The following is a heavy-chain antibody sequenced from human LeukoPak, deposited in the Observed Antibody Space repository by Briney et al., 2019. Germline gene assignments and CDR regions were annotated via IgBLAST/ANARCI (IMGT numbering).Heavy chain of an antibody. J-gene: IGHJ6*02. D-gene: IGHD6-13*01. CDR2: ISGSGGST. CDR3: AKEAAAGTRYYYYGMDV. V-gene: IGHV3-23*01. CDR1: GFTFTSYG. Sequence: GGSLRLSCVASGFTFTSYGMSWVRQAPGKRLEWVSAISGSGGSTYYADSVKGRFTISRDNSKNTLYLQMNSLRAEDTAVYYCAKEAAAGTRYYYYGMDVWGQGTTVTVSS.